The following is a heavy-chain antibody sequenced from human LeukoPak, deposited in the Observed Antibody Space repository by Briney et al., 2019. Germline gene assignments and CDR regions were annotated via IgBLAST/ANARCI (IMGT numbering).Heavy chain of an antibody. V-gene: IGHV3-30*19. CDR3: ARDEAIAVAGPYYYYGMDV. Sequence: GGSLRLSCAASGFTFSNYGMHWVRQAPGKGLEWVAVISYDGSNKYYADSVKGRFTISRDNSKNTLYLQMNSLRAEDTAVYYCARDEAIAVAGPYYYYGMDVWGQGTTVTVSS. D-gene: IGHD6-19*01. CDR2: ISYDGSNK. CDR1: GFTFSNYG. J-gene: IGHJ6*02.